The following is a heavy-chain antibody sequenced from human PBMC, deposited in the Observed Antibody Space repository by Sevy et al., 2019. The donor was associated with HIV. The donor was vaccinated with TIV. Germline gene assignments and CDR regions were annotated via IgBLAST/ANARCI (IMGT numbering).Heavy chain of an antibody. J-gene: IGHJ4*02. Sequence: GGSLRLSCAASGFTFSTYNMNWVRQAPGKGLEWVSYISSTSNTIYYADSVKGRFTISRDNAKNSLLLQMNSLRDEDTAVYYCARNLKNDYWGQGTLVTVSS. CDR3: ARNLKNDY. CDR1: GFTFSTYN. CDR2: ISSTSNTI. V-gene: IGHV3-48*02.